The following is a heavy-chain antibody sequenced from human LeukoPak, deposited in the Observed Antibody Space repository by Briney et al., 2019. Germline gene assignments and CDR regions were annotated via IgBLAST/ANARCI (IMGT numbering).Heavy chain of an antibody. Sequence: GGSLRLSCAASGFTFSSNSMTWVRQAPGKGLEWVSFISSSGSYIYYADSVKGRFTISRDNAKNSLYLQMNSLRAEDVAVYYCAKFFYKGRGPHYFDYGAREPPVTVSS. CDR1: GFTFSSNS. J-gene: IGHJ4*02. CDR2: ISSSGSYI. CDR3: AKFFYKGRGPHYFDY. D-gene: IGHD2/OR15-2a*01. V-gene: IGHV3-21*01.